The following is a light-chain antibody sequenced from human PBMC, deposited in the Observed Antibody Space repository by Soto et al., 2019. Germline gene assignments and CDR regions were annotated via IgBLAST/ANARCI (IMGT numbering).Light chain of an antibody. CDR3: HQYNSLPPGT. CDR1: QTVSRS. CDR2: DAS. V-gene: IGKV3-15*01. J-gene: IGKJ2*01. Sequence: EVVLTQSPATLSVSPGERATLSCRASQTVSRSLAWYQQKPGQAPRLLISDASTRATGIPARFSGSGSGTEFTLTISSLQSEDFALYYCHQYNSLPPGTFGQGTKVEIK.